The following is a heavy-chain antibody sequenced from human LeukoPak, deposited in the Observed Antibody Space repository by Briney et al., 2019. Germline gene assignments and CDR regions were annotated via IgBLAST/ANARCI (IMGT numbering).Heavy chain of an antibody. CDR3: ARGWSRYGIAARRFSVDI. D-gene: IGHD6-6*01. J-gene: IGHJ3*02. V-gene: IGHV4-39*07. CDR2: INHSGST. CDR1: GGSISSSSYY. Sequence: SDTLSLTCTVSGGSISSSSYYWGWIRQPPGKGLEWIGEINHSGSTNYNPSLKSRVTISVDTSKNQFSLKLSSVTAADTAVYYCARGWSRYGIAARRFSVDIWGQGTMVTVSS.